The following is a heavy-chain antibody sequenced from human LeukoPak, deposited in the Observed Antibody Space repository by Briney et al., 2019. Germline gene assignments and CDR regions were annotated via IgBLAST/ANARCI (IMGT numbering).Heavy chain of an antibody. CDR3: ARASPYYDYFDY. D-gene: IGHD3-3*01. V-gene: IGHV1-69*13. J-gene: IGHJ4*02. Sequence: SVKVSCKASGYTFTSYDINWVRQATGQGLEWMGGIIPIFGTANYAQKFQGRVTITADESTSTAYMELSSLRSEDTAVYSCARASPYYDYFDYWGQGTLVTVSS. CDR2: IIPIFGTA. CDR1: GYTFTSYD.